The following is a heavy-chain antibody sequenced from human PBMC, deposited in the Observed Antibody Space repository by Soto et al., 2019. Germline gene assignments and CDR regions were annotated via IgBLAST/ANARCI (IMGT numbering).Heavy chain of an antibody. CDR2: ISAIFGTT. D-gene: IGHD6-19*01. J-gene: IGHJ5*02. V-gene: IGHV1-69*05. CDR3: ARGRSSGWYHNWFDP. CDR1: GGTFSSYA. Sequence: ASVKLSCKASGGTFSSYAISWVRQAPGQGLEWMGGISAIFGTTNYAQKFQGRVTITTDTSTSTAYMELRSLRSDDTAVYYCARGRSSGWYHNWFDPWGQGTLVTSPQ.